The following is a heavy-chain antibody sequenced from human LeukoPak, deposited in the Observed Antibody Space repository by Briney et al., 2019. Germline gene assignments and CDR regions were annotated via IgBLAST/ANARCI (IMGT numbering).Heavy chain of an antibody. V-gene: IGHV1-46*01. Sequence: GPSVNVSCKASGYTFTSHFMHWVRQAPGHGLEWMGIINPRGSSTSYTQNFQGRVTMTRDTSTSTVYIELSSLRSEDTAVYYCARVKSYYYDTSGKDAFDIWGQGTMVTVSS. CDR2: INPRGSST. D-gene: IGHD3-22*01. CDR3: ARVKSYYYDTSGKDAFDI. CDR1: GYTFTSHF. J-gene: IGHJ3*02.